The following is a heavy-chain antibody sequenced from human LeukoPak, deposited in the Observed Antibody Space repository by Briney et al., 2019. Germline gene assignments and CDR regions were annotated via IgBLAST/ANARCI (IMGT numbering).Heavy chain of an antibody. CDR3: ARDGVRHSSGNWFDP. V-gene: IGHV3-11*04. CDR2: ISTSGSTI. Sequence: GGSLRLSCAASGFTFGDYSMSWIRQAPGMGLLWVSQISTSGSTIYYADSVKGRFTISRDNAKNTLYLQMNSLRADDTAVYYCARDGVRHSSGNWFDPWGQGTLVTVSS. J-gene: IGHJ5*02. CDR1: GFTFGDYS. D-gene: IGHD6-25*01.